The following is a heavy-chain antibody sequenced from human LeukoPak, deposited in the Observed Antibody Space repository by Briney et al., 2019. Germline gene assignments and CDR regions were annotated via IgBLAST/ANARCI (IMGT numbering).Heavy chain of an antibody. V-gene: IGHV1-69*04. CDR3: AREPRRYCSGGSCYFEDY. D-gene: IGHD2-15*01. CDR2: IIPILGIA. J-gene: IGHJ4*02. Sequence: SVKVSCKASGGTFSSYAISWVRQAPGQGLEWMGRIIPILGIANYAQKFQGRVTITADKSTSTAYMELSSLRSEDTAVYYCAREPRRYCSGGSCYFEDYWGQGTLVTVSS. CDR1: GGTFSSYA.